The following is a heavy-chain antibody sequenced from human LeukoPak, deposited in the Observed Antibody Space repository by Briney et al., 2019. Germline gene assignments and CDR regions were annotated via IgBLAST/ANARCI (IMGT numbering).Heavy chain of an antibody. Sequence: GGSLRLSCAASGFTFSSYSMNWVRQTPGKGLEWVSSISSSSTYIYYADSVKGRFTISRDNAKNSLYLQMNSLRAEDTAVYYCARHSSSWSFDYWGQGTLVTVSS. CDR1: GFTFSSYS. CDR2: ISSSSTYI. J-gene: IGHJ4*02. D-gene: IGHD6-13*01. V-gene: IGHV3-21*01. CDR3: ARHSSSWSFDY.